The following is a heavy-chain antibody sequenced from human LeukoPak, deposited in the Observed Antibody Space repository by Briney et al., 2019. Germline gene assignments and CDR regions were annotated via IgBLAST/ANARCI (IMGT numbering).Heavy chain of an antibody. D-gene: IGHD3-3*01. V-gene: IGHV1-8*01. CDR1: GYTFTSYD. CDR2: MNPNSGNT. Sequence: ASVRVSCKASGYTFTSYDINWVRQATGQGLEWMGWMNPNSGNTGYAQKFQGRVTMTRNTSISTPYMELSSLTSEDTAVYYCAIRRSHDFWSGLDDYWGQGTLVTVSS. CDR3: AIRRSHDFWSGLDDY. J-gene: IGHJ4*02.